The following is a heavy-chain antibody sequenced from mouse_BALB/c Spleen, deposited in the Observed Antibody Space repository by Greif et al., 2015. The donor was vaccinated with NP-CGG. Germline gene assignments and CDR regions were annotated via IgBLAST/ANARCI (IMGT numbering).Heavy chain of an antibody. CDR3: AIYGNYGYAMDY. Sequence: VQLKESGPELVKPGASVKMSCKASGYTFTSYVMHWVKQKPGQGLEWIGYINPYNDGTKYNEKFKDKATLTSDKSSSTSYMELSSLTSEDSAVYYCAIYGNYGYAMDYWGQGTSVTVSS. D-gene: IGHD2-1*01. V-gene: IGHV1-14*01. J-gene: IGHJ4*01. CDR1: GYTFTSYV. CDR2: INPYNDGT.